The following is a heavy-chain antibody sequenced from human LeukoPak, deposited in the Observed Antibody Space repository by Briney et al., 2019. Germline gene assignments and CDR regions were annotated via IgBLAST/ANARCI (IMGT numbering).Heavy chain of an antibody. CDR3: ASIPSSWYPGYFDY. CDR1: GFTFSSYA. Sequence: GGSLRLSCAASGFTFSSYAMSWVRQAPGKGLEWVSAISGSGGSTYYADSVKGRFTISRDNSMNTLYLQMNSLRAEDTAVYYCASIPSSWYPGYFDYWGQGTLVTVSS. V-gene: IGHV3-23*01. D-gene: IGHD6-13*01. J-gene: IGHJ4*02. CDR2: ISGSGGST.